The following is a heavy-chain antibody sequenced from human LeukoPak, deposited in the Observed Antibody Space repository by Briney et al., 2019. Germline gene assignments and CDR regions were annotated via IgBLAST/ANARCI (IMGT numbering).Heavy chain of an antibody. V-gene: IGHV1-18*01. J-gene: IGHJ4*02. CDR3: ARDTDYYDSSGYYPLPVY. D-gene: IGHD3-22*01. CDR1: GYTFTSYG. CDR2: ISAYNGNT. Sequence: ASVKVSCKASGYTFTSYGISWVRQAPGQGLEWMGWISAYNGNTNYAQKLQGRVTMTTDTSTSTAYMELRSLRSDDTAVYYCARDTDYYDSSGYYPLPVYWGQGTLVTVSS.